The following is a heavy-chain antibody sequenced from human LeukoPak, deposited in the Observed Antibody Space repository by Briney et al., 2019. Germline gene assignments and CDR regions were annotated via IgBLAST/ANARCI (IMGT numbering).Heavy chain of an antibody. CDR2: IDYSGST. V-gene: IGHV4-59*01. Sequence: SETLSLTCTVSGGXISSDYCSWIRQPPGKGREWIGYIDYSGSTNYTPSLKSRVTISVDTSKNQFSLRLISVTAADTAVYYCARVSPSLTIDYWGQGTLVTVSS. D-gene: IGHD1/OR15-1a*01. J-gene: IGHJ4*02. CDR3: ARVSPSLTIDY. CDR1: GGXISSDY.